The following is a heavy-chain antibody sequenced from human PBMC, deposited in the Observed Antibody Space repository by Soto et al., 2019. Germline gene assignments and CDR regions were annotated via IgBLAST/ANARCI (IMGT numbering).Heavy chain of an antibody. CDR3: ARKQGIAVAGTRVWFDP. J-gene: IGHJ5*02. D-gene: IGHD6-19*01. CDR2: IYWDDDK. CDR1: GFSLSTSGVG. Sequence: QITLKESGPTLVKPTQTLTLTCTFSGFSLSTSGVGVGWIRQPPGKALEWLALIYWDDDKRYSPSLKSRLTITKDTSKNQVVLTMTNMDPVDTATYYCARKQGIAVAGTRVWFDPWGQGTLVTVSS. V-gene: IGHV2-5*02.